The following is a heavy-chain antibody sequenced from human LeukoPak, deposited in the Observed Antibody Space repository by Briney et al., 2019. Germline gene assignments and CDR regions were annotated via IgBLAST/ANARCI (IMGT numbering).Heavy chain of an antibody. CDR2: INHSGST. D-gene: IGHD5-18*01. Sequence: PSETLSLTCAVYGGSFSGYYWSWIRQPPGKGLEWIGEINHSGSTNYNPSLKSRVTISVDTSKNQFSLKLSSVTAADTAVYYCARGVYSYGLLAAFDIWGQGTMVTVSS. CDR1: GGSFSGYY. V-gene: IGHV4-34*01. CDR3: ARGVYSYGLLAAFDI. J-gene: IGHJ3*02.